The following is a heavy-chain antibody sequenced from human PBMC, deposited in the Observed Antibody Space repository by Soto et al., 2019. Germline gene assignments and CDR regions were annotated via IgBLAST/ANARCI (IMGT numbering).Heavy chain of an antibody. V-gene: IGHV1-69*02. J-gene: IGHJ4*02. D-gene: IGHD4-17*01. Sequence: ASVKVSCKASGGTFSSYTISWVRQAPGQGLEWMGRIIPILGIANYAQKFQGRVTITADKSTSTAYMELSSLRSEDTAVYYCARVRGDYVYFDYWGQGTLVTVSS. CDR3: ARVRGDYVYFDY. CDR1: GGTFSSYT. CDR2: IIPILGIA.